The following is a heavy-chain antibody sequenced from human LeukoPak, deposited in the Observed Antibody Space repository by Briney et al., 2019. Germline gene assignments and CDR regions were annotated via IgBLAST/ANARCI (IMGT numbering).Heavy chain of an antibody. D-gene: IGHD1-14*01. CDR3: ARCAARGITVADI. V-gene: IGHV4-59*01. J-gene: IGHJ3*02. CDR1: GGSISSYY. CDR2: IYDSGNT. Sequence: SETLSLTCTVSGGSISSYYWSWIRQPPGKGLEWIGYIYDSGNTNYNPSLKSRVTISIDTSKNQFSLKLSSVTAADTAVYYCARCAARGITVADIWGQGEWSPSLQ.